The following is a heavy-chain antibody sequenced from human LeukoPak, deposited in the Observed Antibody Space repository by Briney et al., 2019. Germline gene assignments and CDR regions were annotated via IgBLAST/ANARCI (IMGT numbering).Heavy chain of an antibody. CDR1: GFTFSSDW. V-gene: IGHV3-7*01. CDR3: ARDPDIVRGVSFDY. CDR2: INQDGSEK. J-gene: IGHJ4*02. Sequence: GGSLRLSCAASGFTFSSDWMNWVRQAPGKGLEWVANINQDGSEKYYVDSVKGRFTISRDNAKNSLYLQMNSLRAEDMAVYYCARDPDIVRGVSFDYWGQGTLVTVSS. D-gene: IGHD3-10*01.